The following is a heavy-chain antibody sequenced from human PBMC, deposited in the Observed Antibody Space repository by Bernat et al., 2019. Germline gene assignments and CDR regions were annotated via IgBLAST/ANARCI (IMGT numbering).Heavy chain of an antibody. CDR3: ARDRVGRGYYDSGGYYYEAFDY. CDR1: GYTFTSYA. J-gene: IGHJ4*02. Sequence: QVQLVQSGAEVKKPGASVKVSCKASGYTFTSYAMHWVRQAPGQRLEWMGWINAGNGNTKYSQKFQGRVTITRDTSASTAYMELSSLRSDDTAVYYCARDRVGRGYYDSGGYYYEAFDYWGQGTLVTVSS. CDR2: INAGNGNT. V-gene: IGHV1-3*01. D-gene: IGHD3-22*01.